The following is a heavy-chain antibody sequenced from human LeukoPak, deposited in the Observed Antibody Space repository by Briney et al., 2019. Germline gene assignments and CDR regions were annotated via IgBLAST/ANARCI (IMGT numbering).Heavy chain of an antibody. V-gene: IGHV4-34*01. CDR1: GGSFSGYY. J-gene: IGHJ6*03. CDR2: INHSGST. CDR3: ASRWYYYYYYMDV. Sequence: SETLSLTCAVYGGSFSGYYWSWIRQPPGKGLEWIGEINHSGSTNYNPSLKSRVTISVDTSKNQFSLTLSSVTAADTAVYYCASRWYYYYYYMDVWGKGTTVTISS. D-gene: IGHD5-24*01.